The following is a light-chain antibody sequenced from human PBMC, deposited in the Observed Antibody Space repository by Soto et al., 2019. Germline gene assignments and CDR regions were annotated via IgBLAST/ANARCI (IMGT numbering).Light chain of an antibody. J-gene: IGKJ1*01. V-gene: IGKV3-11*01. CDR2: AAS. CDR3: QQGNTWPWT. CDR1: QGVSSA. Sequence: IVWTQSPSTLSVYLRERVTISCRASQGVSSALAWYQQKLGQAPRRLIYAASDRATGIPGRFSGSGSGTDFTLIISSLEPEDFAFYYCQQGNTWPWTFGQRSNVDI.